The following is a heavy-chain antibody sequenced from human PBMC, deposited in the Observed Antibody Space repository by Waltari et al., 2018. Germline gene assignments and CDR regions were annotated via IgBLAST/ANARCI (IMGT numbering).Heavy chain of an antibody. CDR1: GFTFSDYW. Sequence: EVQLVEAGGDLVQPGGSLRLSCAASGFTFSDYWLHWVRQVPGKGLVWVSRINSDGSSISYEDSVKGRFTISRDNTKNTLYLQLNSLRVEDTGVYYCARKGGRGYTYGPFYFDYWGQGTLVTVSS. D-gene: IGHD5-18*01. CDR2: INSDGSSI. J-gene: IGHJ4*02. CDR3: ARKGGRGYTYGPFYFDY. V-gene: IGHV3-74*01.